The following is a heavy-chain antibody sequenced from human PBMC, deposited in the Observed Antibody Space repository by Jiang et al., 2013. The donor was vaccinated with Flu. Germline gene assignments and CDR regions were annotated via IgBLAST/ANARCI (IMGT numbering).Heavy chain of an antibody. D-gene: IGHD5-18*01. CDR1: GYIFSNYA. J-gene: IGHJ4*02. CDR2: INTGNGNT. CDR3: ARGAPYSYGIWDY. V-gene: IGHV1-3*04. Sequence: SGAEVKKPGASVKVSCKASGYIFSNYAMHWVRQAPGQRLEWLGWINTGNGNTEYSQKFQGRVTITRDTSASTVYMELSSLRSEDTAVYYCARGAPYSYGIWDYWGQGTLVTVSS.